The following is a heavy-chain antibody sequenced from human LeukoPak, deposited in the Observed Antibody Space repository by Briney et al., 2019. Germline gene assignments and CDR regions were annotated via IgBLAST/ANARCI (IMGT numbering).Heavy chain of an antibody. CDR1: GFTFSSYG. Sequence: GGSLRLSCAATGFTFSSYGMHWVRQAPGKGLEWVAVISYDGSNKYYADSVKGRFTISRDNSKNTLYLQMNSLRAEDTAVYYCAKDPYSSLGVGYFDYWGQGTLVTVSS. CDR3: AKDPYSSLGVGYFDY. CDR2: ISYDGSNK. D-gene: IGHD6-13*01. V-gene: IGHV3-30*18. J-gene: IGHJ4*02.